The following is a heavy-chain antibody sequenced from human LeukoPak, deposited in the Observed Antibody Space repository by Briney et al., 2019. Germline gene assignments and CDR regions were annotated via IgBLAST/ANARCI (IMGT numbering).Heavy chain of an antibody. CDR2: IYYSGST. CDR1: GGSISSYY. D-gene: IGHD5-12*01. CDR3: GRDRSGYDFSAFDI. J-gene: IGHJ3*02. Sequence: SETLSLTCSVSGGSISSYYWSWIRQRPGKGLVWIGYIYYSGSTNYNHSLKSRVTISVDTSKNQFSLKLSSVTAADTAVYYCGRDRSGYDFSAFDIWGQGTMVTVSS. V-gene: IGHV4-59*01.